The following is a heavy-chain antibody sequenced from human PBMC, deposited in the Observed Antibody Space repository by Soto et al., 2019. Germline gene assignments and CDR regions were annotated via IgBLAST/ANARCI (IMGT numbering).Heavy chain of an antibody. CDR3: VGGQYYFDY. CDR2: ISYDGSNK. D-gene: IGHD3-10*01. V-gene: IGHV3-30*03. Sequence: QVQLVESGGGVVQPGNSLRLSCAASGFPFTAYGMHWVREGPGKGLKWVAVISYDGSNKFYADSVKGRFTISRDNSKNPLYLQMNSLRPEDTALYYCVGGQYYFDYRGQGTLVTVSS. CDR1: GFPFTAYG. J-gene: IGHJ4*02.